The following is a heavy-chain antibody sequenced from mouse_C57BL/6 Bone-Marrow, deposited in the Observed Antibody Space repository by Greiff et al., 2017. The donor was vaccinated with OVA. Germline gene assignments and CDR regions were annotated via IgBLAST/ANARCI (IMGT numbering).Heavy chain of an antibody. J-gene: IGHJ1*03. D-gene: IGHD1-1*01. CDR1: GFTFSSYA. CDR2: ISDGGSYT. V-gene: IGHV5-4*01. CDR3: ARAGNYYGSSSYWYFDV. Sequence: EVHLVESGGGLVKPGGSLKLSCAASGFTFSSYAMSWVRQTPEKRLEWVATISDGGSYTYYPDNVKGRFTISRDNAKNNLYLQMSHLKSEDTAMYYCARAGNYYGSSSYWYFDVWGTGTTVTVSS.